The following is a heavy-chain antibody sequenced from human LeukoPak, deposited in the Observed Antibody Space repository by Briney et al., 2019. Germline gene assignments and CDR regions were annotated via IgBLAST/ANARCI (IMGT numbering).Heavy chain of an antibody. J-gene: IGHJ3*02. Sequence: GGSLRLSCAASEFDFSFYWMTWVRQAPGKGLEWVSYISSSGSNIYYADSVKGRFTISRDNAKNSLYLRMNSLRAEDTAVYYCARDRLGIAATGAFDIWGQGTMVTVSS. CDR2: ISSSGSNI. CDR3: ARDRLGIAATGAFDI. CDR1: EFDFSFYW. D-gene: IGHD6-13*01. V-gene: IGHV3-11*01.